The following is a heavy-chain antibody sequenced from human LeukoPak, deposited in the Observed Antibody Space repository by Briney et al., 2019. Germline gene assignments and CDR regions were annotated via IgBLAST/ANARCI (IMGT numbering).Heavy chain of an antibody. D-gene: IGHD3-16*02. V-gene: IGHV3-23*01. Sequence: PGGSLRLSCAASGFTFSSYAMSWVRQAPGKGLEWVSDINGSGGTTYYADSVKGRFTISRGNSKNTLYLQMNSLRAEDTAVYYCANDPLRLGELSHLDYWGQGTLVTVSS. CDR1: GFTFSSYA. J-gene: IGHJ4*02. CDR3: ANDPLRLGELSHLDY. CDR2: INGSGGTT.